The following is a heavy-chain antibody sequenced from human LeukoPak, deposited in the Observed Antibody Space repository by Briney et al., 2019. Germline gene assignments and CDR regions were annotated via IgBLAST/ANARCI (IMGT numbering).Heavy chain of an antibody. J-gene: IGHJ6*03. CDR3: ASRATRGYYYYYYMDV. Sequence: SETLSLTCTVSGGSISSSSYYWGWIRQPPGKGLEWIGSIYYSGSTYYNPSLKSRVTISVDTSKNQFSLKLSSVTAADTAVYYWASRATRGYYYYYYMDVWGKGTTVTVSS. CDR2: IYYSGST. V-gene: IGHV4-39*01. D-gene: IGHD2-15*01. CDR1: GGSISSSSYY.